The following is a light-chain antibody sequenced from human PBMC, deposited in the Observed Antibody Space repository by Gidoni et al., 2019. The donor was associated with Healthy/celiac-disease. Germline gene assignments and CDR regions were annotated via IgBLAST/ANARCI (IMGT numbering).Light chain of an antibody. CDR1: QSVSSN. J-gene: IGKJ4*01. CDR3: QQYNNWPRT. V-gene: IGKV3-15*01. CDR2: GAS. Sequence: EIVMTQSPDTLSVSPGERATLSCRASQSVSSNLAWYQQKPGQDPRLLIYGASTRATGIPARFSGSGSGTQFTLTISSLQSEDFAVYYCQQYNNWPRTFGGGTKVEIK.